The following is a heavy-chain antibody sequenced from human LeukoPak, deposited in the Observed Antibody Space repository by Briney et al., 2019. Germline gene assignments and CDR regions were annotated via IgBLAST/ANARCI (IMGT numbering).Heavy chain of an antibody. D-gene: IGHD6-19*01. Sequence: GGSLRLSCAASEFTFSNYWMTWVRQAPGKGLEWVANIKQDASEIYYVESVKGRFTISRDNAKNSLYLQMNSLRAEDTAVYYCAKASYTGSGPLDYWGQGTLVTVSS. CDR1: EFTFSNYW. CDR2: IKQDASEI. CDR3: AKASYTGSGPLDY. J-gene: IGHJ4*02. V-gene: IGHV3-7*03.